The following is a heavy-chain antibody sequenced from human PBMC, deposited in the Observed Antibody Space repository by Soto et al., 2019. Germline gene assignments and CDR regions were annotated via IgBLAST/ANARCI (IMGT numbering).Heavy chain of an antibody. V-gene: IGHV3-23*01. J-gene: IGHJ6*02. CDR1: GFTFSGYA. D-gene: IGHD4-4*01. Sequence: GGSLRLSCAASGFTFSGYAMSWVRQAPERGLEWVSAIDGSGRSTYYADSVKGRSAISRDNSKYTLYLQMNSLRAEDTAVYYCAKVLSGVTDHGYYALDVWGQGTTVTVSS. CDR3: AKVLSGVTDHGYYALDV. CDR2: IDGSGRST.